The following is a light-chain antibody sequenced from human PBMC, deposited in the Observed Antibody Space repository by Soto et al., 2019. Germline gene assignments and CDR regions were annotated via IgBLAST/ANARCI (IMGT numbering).Light chain of an antibody. J-gene: IGLJ2*01. V-gene: IGLV1-40*01. CDR1: SSNIGAGYD. Sequence: QAVVTQPPSVSGAPGQRVTISCTGSSSNIGAGYDVHWYQQLPGTAPKLLIYGNSNRPSGVPVRFSGSNSGTSASLAITGLQAEDDADYYCQSYDSSLSGSVFGGGTNLTVL. CDR3: QSYDSSLSGSV. CDR2: GNS.